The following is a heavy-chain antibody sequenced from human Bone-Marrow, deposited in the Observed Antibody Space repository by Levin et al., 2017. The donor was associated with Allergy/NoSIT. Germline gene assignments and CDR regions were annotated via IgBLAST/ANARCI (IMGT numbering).Heavy chain of an antibody. CDR3: ATAAAAGARYYFDY. D-gene: IGHD6-13*01. J-gene: IGHJ4*02. V-gene: IGHV5-51*01. CDR1: GYIFTNNW. Sequence: NPGGSLRLSCKGSGYIFTNNWIGWVRQMPGKGLEWMGIIFPGDSDTRYSPSFQCRVTISVDKSVSTAYLQWSSLEASDTAMYYCATAAAAGARYYFDYWGQGTLVTVSS. CDR2: IFPGDSDT.